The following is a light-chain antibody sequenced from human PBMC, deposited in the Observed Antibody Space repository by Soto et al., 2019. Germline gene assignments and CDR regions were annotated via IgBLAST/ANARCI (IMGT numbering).Light chain of an antibody. CDR2: EVS. CDR3: SSYTTSYTYV. Sequence: QSALTQPPSVSGSPGQSVTIPCAGTSSDLGSYNRVSWYQQRPGTVPKLMIYEVSYRPSGVPDRFSGSKSGNTASLTISGLQAEDEADYYCSSYTTSYTYVFGTGTKLTVL. CDR1: SSDLGSYNR. J-gene: IGLJ1*01. V-gene: IGLV2-18*02.